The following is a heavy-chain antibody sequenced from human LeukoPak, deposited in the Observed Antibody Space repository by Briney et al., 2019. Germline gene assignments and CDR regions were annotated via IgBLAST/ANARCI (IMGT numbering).Heavy chain of an antibody. Sequence: GGSLRLSCAASAFTFSNYWMHWVRQAPGKGLVWVSHINSDGSSTTYADSVKGRFTISRDNAKNTLYLQMNSLRAEDTAVYYCARGEAARLWASVYYFDQWGQGTLVTVSS. CDR1: AFTFSNYW. CDR2: INSDGSST. J-gene: IGHJ4*02. V-gene: IGHV3-74*01. CDR3: ARGEAARLWASVYYFDQ. D-gene: IGHD6-6*01.